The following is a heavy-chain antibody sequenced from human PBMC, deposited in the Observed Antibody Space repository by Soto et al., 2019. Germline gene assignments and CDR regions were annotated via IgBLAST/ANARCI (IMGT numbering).Heavy chain of an antibody. CDR2: LYYSGST. Sequence: SETLSLTCTVSGGPISSSSYYWCWIRQPPGKGLHWVGSLYYSGSTYYNPSLKSRVTISVDTSKNQFSLKLNSVTAADTAVYYCARLRAYFPQGYATSWNDFFGYFQHWGQGTLVTVSS. J-gene: IGHJ1*01. CDR3: ARLRAYFPQGYATSWNDFFGYFQH. V-gene: IGHV4-39*01. D-gene: IGHD1-1*01. CDR1: GGPISSSSYY.